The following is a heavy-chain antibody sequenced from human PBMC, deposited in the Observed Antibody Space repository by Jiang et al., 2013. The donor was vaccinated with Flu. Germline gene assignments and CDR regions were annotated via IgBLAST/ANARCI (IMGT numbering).Heavy chain of an antibody. CDR3: AREVRGAYYYYYGMDV. D-gene: IGHD3-10*01. V-gene: IGHV3-33*05. Sequence: VQLVESGGGVVQPGRSLRLSCAASGFTFSSYGMHWVRQAPGKGLGWVAVISYDGSNKYYADSVKGRFTISRDNSKNTLYLQMNSLRAEDTAVYYCAREVRGAYYYYYGMDVWGQGTT. J-gene: IGHJ6*02. CDR2: ISYDGSNK. CDR1: GFTFSSYG.